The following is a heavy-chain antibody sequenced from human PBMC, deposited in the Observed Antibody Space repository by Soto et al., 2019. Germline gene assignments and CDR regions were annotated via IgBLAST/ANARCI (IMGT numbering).Heavy chain of an antibody. J-gene: IGHJ5*02. CDR1: GVSLSTSGVG. CDR3: AHRWRFCSGNICYSIWLDP. D-gene: IGHD2-15*01. CDR2: IYWDDDK. Sequence: SGPTLVKPTQTLTLTCTFSGVSLSTSGVGVGWIRQPPGKALEWLALIYWDDDKRYSPSLKSRLTITKDTSQNQVVLTMTNMDPVDTATYYCAHRWRFCSGNICYSIWLDPWGQGTLVTVSS. V-gene: IGHV2-5*02.